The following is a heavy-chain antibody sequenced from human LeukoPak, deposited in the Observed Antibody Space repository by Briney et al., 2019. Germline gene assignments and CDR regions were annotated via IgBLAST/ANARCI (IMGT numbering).Heavy chain of an antibody. Sequence: GASVKVSCKASGYTFTSYYMHWVRQAPGQGLEWMGIINPSGGSTSYAQKFQGRVTMTRDTSTSTVYMELSSLRSEDTAVYYCARELTQRGYSYGTTPSFGGYWGQGTLVTVSS. V-gene: IGHV1-46*01. J-gene: IGHJ4*02. CDR2: INPSGGST. CDR1: GYTFTSYY. D-gene: IGHD5-18*01. CDR3: ARELTQRGYSYGTTPSFGGY.